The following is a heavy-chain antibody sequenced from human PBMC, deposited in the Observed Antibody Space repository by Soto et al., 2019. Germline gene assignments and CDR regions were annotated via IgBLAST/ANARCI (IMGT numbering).Heavy chain of an antibody. CDR3: AKEGGSIGGWFGRKFDS. V-gene: IGHV3-23*01. J-gene: IGHJ4*02. CDR2: FSSGGTTT. CDR1: GFSFSTHA. Sequence: GGSLRLSCAAFGFSFSTHAMSWVRQAPGKGLEWVSSFSSGGTTTFYAASVEGRFTISRDKSKNTSYLQMNSWRADDTAVYFCAKEGGSIGGWFGRKFDSWGQGTQVTDSS. D-gene: IGHD3-16*01.